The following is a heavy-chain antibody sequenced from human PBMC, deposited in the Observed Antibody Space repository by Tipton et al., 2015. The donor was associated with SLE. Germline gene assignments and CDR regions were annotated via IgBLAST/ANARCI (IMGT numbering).Heavy chain of an antibody. J-gene: IGHJ3*02. D-gene: IGHD6-6*01. V-gene: IGHV3-66*02. CDR1: GFTVSDNY. Sequence: SLRLSCAASGFTVSDNYMNWVRQAPGKGLEWVSVLYSGGRTYYADSVKGRFTISRDNSKNTIDLHMYSLRAEDTAVYFCARSPRPTDAFDIWGQGTMVTVSS. CDR2: LYSGGRT. CDR3: ARSPRPTDAFDI.